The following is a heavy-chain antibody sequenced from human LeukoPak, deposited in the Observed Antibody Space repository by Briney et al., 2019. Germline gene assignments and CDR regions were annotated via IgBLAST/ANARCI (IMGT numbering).Heavy chain of an antibody. CDR1: GYTLTSYY. Sequence: ASVKVSCKASGYTLTSYYMHWVRQAPGQGLEWMGMINPSGGSTNYAQKFQDRVTMTRDTSTSTVYMELSSLGSEDTAVYYCARGLGAYSSLNWGQGTLVTVSS. J-gene: IGHJ4*02. CDR3: ARGLGAYSSLN. CDR2: INPSGGST. V-gene: IGHV1-46*01. D-gene: IGHD3-22*01.